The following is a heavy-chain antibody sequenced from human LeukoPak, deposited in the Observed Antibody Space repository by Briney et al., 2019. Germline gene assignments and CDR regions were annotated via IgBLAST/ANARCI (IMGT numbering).Heavy chain of an antibody. CDR3: SRLGPYYFVF. V-gene: IGHV4-38-2*02. Sequence: SETLSLTCTVSGFSISSGYYWGWIRQSPGKGLEWIGSIYHGGNVYYNPSLGSRVTISLDTSRNQLSVKLNSVTAADTAVYYCSRLGPYYFVFWGQGTLVTVSS. CDR2: IYHGGNV. J-gene: IGHJ4*02. CDR1: GFSISSGYY. D-gene: IGHD3-16*01.